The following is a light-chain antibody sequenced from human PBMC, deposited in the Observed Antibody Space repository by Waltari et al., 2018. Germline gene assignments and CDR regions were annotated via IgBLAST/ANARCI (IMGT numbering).Light chain of an antibody. CDR1: SSDVGNYKL. CDR2: EVS. CDR3: YSYAGSSTL. J-gene: IGLJ2*01. V-gene: IGLV2-23*02. Sequence: QSALTQPAASSGAPGQSITIPCTGTSSDVGNYKLVSWYQQHSGKAPKLLLYEVSKRPSGVSTRFSGSKSGNTASLTISALLAEDEADYYCYSYAGSSTLFGGGTKLTVL.